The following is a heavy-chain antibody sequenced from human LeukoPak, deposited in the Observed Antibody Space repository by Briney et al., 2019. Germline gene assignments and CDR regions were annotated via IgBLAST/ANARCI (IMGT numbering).Heavy chain of an antibody. D-gene: IGHD3-22*01. J-gene: IGHJ5*02. Sequence: SETLSLTCTVSGGSISSGGYYWSWIRQHPGKGLEWIGYIYYSGSTYYNPSLRSRVTISVDTSKNQFSLKLSSVTAADTAVYYCARVWYYDSSGYYWFDPWGQGTLVTVSS. CDR1: GGSISSGGYY. CDR2: IYYSGST. CDR3: ARVWYYDSSGYYWFDP. V-gene: IGHV4-31*03.